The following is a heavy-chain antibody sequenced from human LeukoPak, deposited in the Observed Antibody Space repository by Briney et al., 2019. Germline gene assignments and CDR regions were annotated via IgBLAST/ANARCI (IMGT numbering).Heavy chain of an antibody. J-gene: IGHJ4*02. V-gene: IGHV4-59*01. Sequence: PSETLSLTCTVSGGSISGYYWSWSRQLPGKGVEWIGNLYYMRGAWYKSSLKSRVTTSVDTSRNEFSLKLSSVTAADTAVYYCARWTSCSGDCHILDYWGQGILVTVSS. CDR3: ARWTSCSGDCHILDY. CDR2: LYYMRGA. D-gene: IGHD2-21*02. CDR1: GGSISGYY.